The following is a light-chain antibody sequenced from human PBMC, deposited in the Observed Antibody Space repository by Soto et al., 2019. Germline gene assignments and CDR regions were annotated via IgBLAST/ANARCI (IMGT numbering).Light chain of an antibody. Sequence: DIQMTQSPSTLSASVGDRVTITCRASQSIDNWLAWYQQKPGKAPKLLIYKASTLKSGVPSRSSGSGSGTEFTLTISSLQPDDFATYYCQHYNSYSEAFGQGTKVDIK. V-gene: IGKV1-5*03. J-gene: IGKJ1*01. CDR3: QHYNSYSEA. CDR2: KAS. CDR1: QSIDNW.